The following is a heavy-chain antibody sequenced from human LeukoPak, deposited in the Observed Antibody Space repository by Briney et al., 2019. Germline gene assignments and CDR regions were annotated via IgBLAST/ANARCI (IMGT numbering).Heavy chain of an antibody. D-gene: IGHD6-19*01. Sequence: GGSLRLSCAASGFTFSSYGMHWVRQAPGKGLEWVAFIRYDGSNQYYADSVEGRFTISRDTPKNTLYLQMNSLRADDTAVYYCVTWPGGWYGEDSWGQGTLVTVSS. CDR1: GFTFSSYG. CDR3: VTWPGGWYGEDS. CDR2: IRYDGSNQ. V-gene: IGHV3-30*02. J-gene: IGHJ4*02.